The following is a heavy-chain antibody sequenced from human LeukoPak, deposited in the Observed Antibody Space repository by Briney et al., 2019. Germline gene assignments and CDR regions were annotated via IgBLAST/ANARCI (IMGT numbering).Heavy chain of an antibody. V-gene: IGHV3-23*01. CDR3: ARHNYDFWSVYMDL. J-gene: IGHJ6*03. D-gene: IGHD3-3*01. CDR1: VFTFSSDA. CDR2: ISGSGGNT. Sequence: GGSLRLSCAASVFTFSSDAMSCVREAPGKGVEGGSGISGSGGNTYYADSGKGRFTISRDTAKNSKYLQMNSLKAEDTAVSYCARHNYDFWSVYMDLWGKGTTVTVSS.